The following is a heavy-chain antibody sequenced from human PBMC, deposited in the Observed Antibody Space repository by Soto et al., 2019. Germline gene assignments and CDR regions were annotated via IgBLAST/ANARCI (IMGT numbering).Heavy chain of an antibody. CDR1: GGSISSGGYS. V-gene: IGHV4-31*03. Sequence: QVQLQESGPGLVKPSQTRSLTCTVSGGSISSGGYSWSWLRQHPGKGLEWIGYISYSGSTYYTPSLKSRVTISVDTSKIQFSLKLSSVTAADPAVYDCARDQSSGRDAFDIWGQGTMVTVSS. CDR3: ARDQSSGRDAFDI. D-gene: IGHD6-6*01. J-gene: IGHJ3*02. CDR2: ISYSGST.